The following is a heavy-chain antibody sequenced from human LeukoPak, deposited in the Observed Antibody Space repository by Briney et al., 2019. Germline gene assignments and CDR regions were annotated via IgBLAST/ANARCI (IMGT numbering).Heavy chain of an antibody. CDR1: GFTFSSYG. J-gene: IGHJ5*02. V-gene: IGHV3-33*01. CDR2: IWYDGSNK. Sequence: GGSLRLSCSASGFTFSSYGMPWVRQAPGKGLEWVAVIWYDGSNKYYADSVKGRFTISRDNSKNTLYLQMNSLRAEDTAVYYCARDRPRAARRGPFDPWGQGTLVTVSS. D-gene: IGHD6-6*01. CDR3: ARDRPRAARRGPFDP.